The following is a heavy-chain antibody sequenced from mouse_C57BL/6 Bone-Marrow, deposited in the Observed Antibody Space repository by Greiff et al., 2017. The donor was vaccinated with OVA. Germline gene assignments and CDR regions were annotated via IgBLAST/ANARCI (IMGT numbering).Heavy chain of an antibody. D-gene: IGHD2-4*01. V-gene: IGHV1-80*01. CDR2: IYPGGGGT. Sequence: VQVVESGAELVKPGASVKISCKASGYAFTSYWMNWVKQRPGKGLEWIGQIYPGGGGTNYNGKFKGKATLTADKSSSTAYMRRSSLAAEDSAVYFGESGDYAGAFAYWGQGTLVTVSA. CDR1: GYAFTSYW. CDR3: ESGDYAGAFAY. J-gene: IGHJ3*01.